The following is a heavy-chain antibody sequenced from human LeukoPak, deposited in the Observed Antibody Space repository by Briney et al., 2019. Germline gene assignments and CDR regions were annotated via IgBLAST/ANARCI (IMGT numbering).Heavy chain of an antibody. CDR3: ARGRGGSYYYYYYMDV. CDR2: INHSGST. Sequence: SETLSLTCAVYGGSFSGYYWGWIRQPPGMGLEWIGEINHSGSTNYNPSLKSRVTISVDTSKNQFSLKLSSVTAADTAVYYCARGRGGSYYYYYYMDVWGKGTTVTVSS. D-gene: IGHD1-26*01. V-gene: IGHV4-34*01. CDR1: GGSFSGYY. J-gene: IGHJ6*03.